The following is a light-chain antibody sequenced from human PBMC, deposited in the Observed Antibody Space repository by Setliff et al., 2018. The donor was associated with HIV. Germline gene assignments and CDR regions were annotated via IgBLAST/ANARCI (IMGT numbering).Light chain of an antibody. Sequence: QSVLTQPASVSGSPGQSIAISCTGTSSDVGGYDLVSWYQQHPGKAPKLVIHEVSKRPSGVSNRFSGSKSGNTASLTISGLQAEDEADYYCCAYAGRTTFFFGTGTKVTVL. CDR3: CAYAGRTTFF. J-gene: IGLJ1*01. CDR2: EVS. V-gene: IGLV2-23*02. CDR1: SSDVGGYDL.